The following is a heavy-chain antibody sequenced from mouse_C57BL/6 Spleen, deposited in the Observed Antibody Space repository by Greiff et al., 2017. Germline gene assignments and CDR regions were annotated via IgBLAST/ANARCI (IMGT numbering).Heavy chain of an antibody. CDR1: GYTFTSYW. CDR3: ARAPRLTGFDY. Sequence: QVQLQQSGAELAKPGASVKLSCKASGYTFTSYWMHWVKQRPGQGLAWIGYINPSSGYTKYNQKFKGKATLTADKSSSTAYMQLSSLTYEDSAVYYCARAPRLTGFDYWGQGTTLTVSS. D-gene: IGHD4-1*01. V-gene: IGHV1-7*01. CDR2: INPSSGYT. J-gene: IGHJ2*01.